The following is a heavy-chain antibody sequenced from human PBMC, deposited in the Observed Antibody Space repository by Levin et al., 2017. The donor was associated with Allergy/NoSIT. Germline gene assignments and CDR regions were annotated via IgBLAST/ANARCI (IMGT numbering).Heavy chain of an antibody. CDR1: GITFNNAW. J-gene: IGHJ4*02. CDR3: TTGRQYQLLFEY. D-gene: IGHD2-2*01. V-gene: IGHV3-15*01. CDR2: IKSKADGETT. Sequence: GGSLRLSCAASGITFNNAWMSWVRQAPGKGLEWVGRIKSKADGETTDYAAAVKGRFTISRDDSKNTLYLQMNSLRNEDTAVYYCTTGRQYQLLFEYWGQGTLVTVSS.